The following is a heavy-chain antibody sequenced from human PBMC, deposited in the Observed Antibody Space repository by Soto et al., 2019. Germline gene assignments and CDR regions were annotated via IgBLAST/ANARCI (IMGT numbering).Heavy chain of an antibody. CDR1: GYTFSSYG. Sequence: QVQLVQSGAEVKEPGASVKVSCKASGYTFSSYGINCVRQAPGQGLEWMGWLNTYNGYTNYAQNLQGRVSMTIDRSTSTAYMEGKSLTSDDTAIYYCARYCSGGSCYGSWFDPWGKGTLVTVSP. D-gene: IGHD2-15*01. CDR2: LNTYNGYT. J-gene: IGHJ5*02. V-gene: IGHV1-18*01. CDR3: ARYCSGGSCYGSWFDP.